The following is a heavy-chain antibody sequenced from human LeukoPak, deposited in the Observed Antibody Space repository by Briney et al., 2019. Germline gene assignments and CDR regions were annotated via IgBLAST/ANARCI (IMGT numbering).Heavy chain of an antibody. CDR1: GGSISSSGYY. Sequence: SETLSLTCTVSGGSISSSGYYWGWIRQPPGKGLEWIGTFYYSGSPYYNPSLKSRVTISVDTSKNQFSLKLSSVTAADTAVYYCARAHIGNYDPPFDYWGQGTLVTVSS. D-gene: IGHD1-7*01. CDR2: FYYSGSP. J-gene: IGHJ4*02. V-gene: IGHV4-39*01. CDR3: ARAHIGNYDPPFDY.